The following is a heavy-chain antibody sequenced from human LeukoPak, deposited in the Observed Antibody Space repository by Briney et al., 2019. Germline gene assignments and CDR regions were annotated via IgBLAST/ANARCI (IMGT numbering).Heavy chain of an antibody. CDR1: GFSFDDYP. CDR2: INEDGGKT. CDR3: AKEIDTLGTNAFDI. V-gene: IGHV3-43*02. D-gene: IGHD2-15*01. J-gene: IGHJ3*02. Sequence: GVSLRLSCAASGFSFDDYPMHWVRQAPGKGLEWVSLINEDGGKTFYADSVRGRSTISRDNSKNSLYLQMNSLRTEDTALYYCAKEIDTLGTNAFDIWGQGTIVTVSS.